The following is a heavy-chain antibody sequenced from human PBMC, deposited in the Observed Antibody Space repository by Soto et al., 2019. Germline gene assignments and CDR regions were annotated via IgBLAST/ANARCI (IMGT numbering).Heavy chain of an antibody. CDR3: AGGPSYLLFDP. D-gene: IGHD3-10*01. J-gene: IGHJ5*02. Sequence: SETLSLTCAVYGGSFSGYYWSWIRQPPGKGLEWIGEINHSGSTNYNPSLKSRVTISVDTSKNQFSLKLSSVTAADTAVYYCAGGPSYLLFDPWGQGTLVTVSS. V-gene: IGHV4-34*01. CDR1: GGSFSGYY. CDR2: INHSGST.